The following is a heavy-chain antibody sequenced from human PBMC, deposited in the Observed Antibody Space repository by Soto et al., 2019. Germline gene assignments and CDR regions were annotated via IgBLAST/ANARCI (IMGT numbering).Heavy chain of an antibody. V-gene: IGHV4-31*03. D-gene: IGHD5-12*01. Sequence: SETLSLTCTVSGGSISSGGYYWSWIRQHPGKGLEWIGYIYYSGSTYYNPSLKSRVTISVDTSKNQFSLKLSSVTAADTAVYYCARLSGYDPAGAADKWGPGILVTVSS. CDR2: IYYSGST. J-gene: IGHJ4*02. CDR3: ARLSGYDPAGAADK. CDR1: GGSISSGGYY.